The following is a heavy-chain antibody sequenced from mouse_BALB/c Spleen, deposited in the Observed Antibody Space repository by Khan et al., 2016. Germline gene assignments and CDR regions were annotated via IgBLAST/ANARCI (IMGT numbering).Heavy chain of an antibody. CDR3: ARGTPFAN. CDR1: GFAFSSYW. V-gene: IGHV1-80*01. J-gene: IGHJ3*01. CDR2: IYPGDGDT. Sequence: QVQLKQSGAELVRPGSSVKISCKASGFAFSSYWMNWVKQRPGQGLEWIGQIYPGDGDTNYNGKFKGKATLTADKSSSTAYMQLSSLKSEDSAVYFCARGTPFANWGQGTLVTVSA. D-gene: IGHD2-14*01.